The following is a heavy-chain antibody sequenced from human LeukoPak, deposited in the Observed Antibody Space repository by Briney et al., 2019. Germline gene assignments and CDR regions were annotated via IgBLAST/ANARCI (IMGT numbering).Heavy chain of an antibody. Sequence: PGESLKISCQGSGSSFTSYWIGWVRQLPGKGLEWMGIIYPGDSDTRYSPSFQGQVTISADKSISTAYLQWSSLKASDIAMYYCARLYGSGSYYAFDIWGQGTMVTVSS. CDR1: GSSFTSYW. CDR2: IYPGDSDT. D-gene: IGHD3-10*01. V-gene: IGHV5-51*01. J-gene: IGHJ3*02. CDR3: ARLYGSGSYYAFDI.